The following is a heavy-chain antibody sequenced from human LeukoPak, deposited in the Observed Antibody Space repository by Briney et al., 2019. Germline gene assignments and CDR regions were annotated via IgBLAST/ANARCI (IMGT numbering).Heavy chain of an antibody. CDR2: INQDGDEK. J-gene: IGHJ6*02. D-gene: IGHD6-13*01. CDR3: ARAEVEGSWSTFHYFYGMDV. CDR1: GFTFRTYW. V-gene: IGHV3-7*01. Sequence: GGSLRLSCTASGFTFRTYWMNWVRQAPGKGLEWVAKINQDGDEKYYVGSVQGRFTISRDNANASVFLKLSSLRAEDTGVYYCARAEVEGSWSTFHYFYGMDVWGQGTTVTVSS.